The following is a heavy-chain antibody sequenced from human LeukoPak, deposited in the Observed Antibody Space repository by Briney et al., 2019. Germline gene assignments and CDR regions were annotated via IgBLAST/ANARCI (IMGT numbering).Heavy chain of an antibody. CDR3: ARVGFIAAAGTGLIDY. J-gene: IGHJ4*02. CDR2: INPNSGGT. CDR1: GYTFTGYY. Sequence: ASVKVSCKASGYTFTGYYMHWVRQAPGRGLEWMGWINPNSGGTNYAQKFQGRVTMTRDTSISTAYMELSRLRSDDTAVYYCARVGFIAAAGTGLIDYWGQGTLVTVSS. D-gene: IGHD6-13*01. V-gene: IGHV1-2*02.